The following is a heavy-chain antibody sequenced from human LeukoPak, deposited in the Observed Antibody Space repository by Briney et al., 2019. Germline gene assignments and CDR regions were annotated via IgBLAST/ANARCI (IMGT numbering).Heavy chain of an antibody. CDR2: INSDGRSI. D-gene: IGHD1-1*01. Sequence: GGSLTLSCAASGFNFNDYCMHWVRQGPGKGLAWVSRINSDGRSIDYADSVKGRFTIARDNARNSLYLQTNSLRAEDTAVYYCARDTTGDAGGVFDSWGQGTLVTVSS. CDR3: ARDTTGDAGGVFDS. V-gene: IGHV3-74*01. J-gene: IGHJ4*02. CDR1: GFNFNDYC.